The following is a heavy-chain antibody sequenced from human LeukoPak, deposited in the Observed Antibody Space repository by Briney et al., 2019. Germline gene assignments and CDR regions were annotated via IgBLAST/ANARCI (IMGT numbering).Heavy chain of an antibody. Sequence: LETLSLTCTVSGGSISSSSYYWGWIRQPPGKGLEWIGSIYYSGSTYYNPSLKSRVTISVDTSKNQFSLKLSSVTAADTAVYYCARTSGSYRHFGYWGQGTLVTVSS. D-gene: IGHD1-26*01. CDR1: GGSISSSSYY. V-gene: IGHV4-39*01. J-gene: IGHJ4*02. CDR3: ARTSGSYRHFGY. CDR2: IYYSGST.